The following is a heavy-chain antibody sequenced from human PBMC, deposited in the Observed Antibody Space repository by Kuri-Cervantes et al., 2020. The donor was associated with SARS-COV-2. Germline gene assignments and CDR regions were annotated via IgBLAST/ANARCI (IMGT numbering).Heavy chain of an antibody. CDR2: IGTAGDT. CDR3: ARGDLGYCSGGSCYNWFDP. CDR1: GFTFSSYD. D-gene: IGHD2-15*01. Sequence: ETLSLTCAASGFTFSSYDMHWVRQATGKGLEWVSAIGTAGDTYYPGSVKGRFTISRENAKNSLYLQMNSLRAEDTAVYYRARGDLGYCSGGSCYNWFDPWGQGTLVTVSS. V-gene: IGHV3-13*01. J-gene: IGHJ5*02.